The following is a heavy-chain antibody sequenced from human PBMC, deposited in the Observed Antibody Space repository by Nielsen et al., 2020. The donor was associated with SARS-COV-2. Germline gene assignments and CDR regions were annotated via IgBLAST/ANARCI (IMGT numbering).Heavy chain of an antibody. Sequence: GSLRLSCAASGFTFSSYAMHWVRQAPGKGLEWVAVISYDGSNKYYADSLKGRVTISRDNSNNTLYLQMNSLRAEDTAVYYCARDSCTGGSCFDYWGQGTLVTVSS. CDR1: GFTFSSYA. D-gene: IGHD2-15*01. CDR2: ISYDGSNK. V-gene: IGHV3-30-3*01. J-gene: IGHJ4*02. CDR3: ARDSCTGGSCFDY.